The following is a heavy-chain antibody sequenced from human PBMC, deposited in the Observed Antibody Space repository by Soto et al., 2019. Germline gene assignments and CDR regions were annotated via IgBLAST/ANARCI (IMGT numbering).Heavy chain of an antibody. V-gene: IGHV3-23*01. CDR1: GLTFRTYA. CDR3: GTVLPATIGENYSFYMDV. Sequence: PGGSLRLSCAVSGLTFRTYAMSWVRQAPGKGLEWVSSISANGGSTYYADPAKGRFTISRDNSKNTLFLQMNSLRAEDTAVFYCGTVLPATIGENYSFYMDVWGKGTTVTLSS. D-gene: IGHD2-2*01. CDR2: ISANGGST. J-gene: IGHJ6*03.